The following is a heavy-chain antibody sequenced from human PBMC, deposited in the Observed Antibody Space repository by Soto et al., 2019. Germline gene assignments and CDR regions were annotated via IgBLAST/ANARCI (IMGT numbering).Heavy chain of an antibody. CDR3: ANLAKNYYHYIDV. V-gene: IGHV3-11*01. D-gene: IGHD1-26*01. J-gene: IGHJ6*03. Sequence: QVQLVESGGGLVKPGGSLRLSCAASGLSFSDYYMSWIRQAPGKGLEWVSLISTSGSSTDYADSVKGRFTISRDNAKNSLSLQRNSLRAEDTAVYYCANLAKNYYHYIDVWCKGTTVTVSS. CDR2: ISTSGSST. CDR1: GLSFSDYY.